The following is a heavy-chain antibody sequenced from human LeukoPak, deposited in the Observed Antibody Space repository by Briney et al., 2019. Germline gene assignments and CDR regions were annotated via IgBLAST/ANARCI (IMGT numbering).Heavy chain of an antibody. CDR2: LYTSGST. V-gene: IGHV4-4*07. Sequence: SETLSLTCTVSGGSISGYYWSRIRQPAGKGLEWIGRLYTSGSTNYSPSLKSRVTMSVDTSKSKFALKLSSVTAADTAVYYCARGPTYGSGSFIDYWGQGTLVTVSS. CDR3: ARGPTYGSGSFIDY. D-gene: IGHD3-10*01. J-gene: IGHJ4*02. CDR1: GGSISGYY.